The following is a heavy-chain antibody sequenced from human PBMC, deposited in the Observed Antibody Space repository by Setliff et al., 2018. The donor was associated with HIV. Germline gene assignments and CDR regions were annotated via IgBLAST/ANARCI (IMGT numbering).Heavy chain of an antibody. D-gene: IGHD1-26*01. Sequence: ASVKVSCKASGYTFTSYALHWVRQAPGQRLEWMGWINAGNGHTKYSQKFQGRVSITRDTSASTAYMEPSSLRSEDTAVYYCARVSGLSGELLYFDYWVPETLLVTVSS. CDR3: ARVSGLSGELLYFDY. CDR1: GYTFTSYA. V-gene: IGHV1-3*01. CDR2: INAGNGHT. J-gene: IGHJ4*03.